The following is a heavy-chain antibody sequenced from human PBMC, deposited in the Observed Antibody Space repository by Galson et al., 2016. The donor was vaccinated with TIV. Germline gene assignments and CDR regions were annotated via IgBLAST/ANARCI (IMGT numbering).Heavy chain of an antibody. J-gene: IGHJ6*02. Sequence: SVKVSCKASGVTFSLHAISWVRQAPGQGLEWMGGIIPMFGTANYAQKFQGRATITADESTSTAYMELSSLRSEDAAVYSCASPREGVQHQHYDSMDVWGQGTTITVSS. CDR1: GVTFSLHA. V-gene: IGHV1-69*13. CDR3: ASPREGVQHQHYDSMDV. CDR2: IIPMFGTA. D-gene: IGHD2-2*01.